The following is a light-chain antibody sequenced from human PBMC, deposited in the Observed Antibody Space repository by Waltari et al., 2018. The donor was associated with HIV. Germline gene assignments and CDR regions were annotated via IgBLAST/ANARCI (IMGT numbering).Light chain of an antibody. CDR2: SAS. CDR1: QSVSSTS. J-gene: IGKJ1*01. Sequence: IVLTQSTGPLSLYPGEKATLSCRASQSVSSTSLAWYQQKPGQSPRLLIYSASTRANGIPDRFSGSGSGTDFSLTISRLEPEDFAVYYCQRYGRSRTFGQGTKVEIK. CDR3: QRYGRSRT. V-gene: IGKV3-20*01.